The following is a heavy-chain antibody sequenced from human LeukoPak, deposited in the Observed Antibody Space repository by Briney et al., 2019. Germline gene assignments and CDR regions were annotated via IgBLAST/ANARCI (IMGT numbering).Heavy chain of an antibody. V-gene: IGHV4-59*12. D-gene: IGHD3-22*01. J-gene: IGHJ4*02. Sequence: SETLSLTCTVSGGFISSYYWSWIRQPPGKGLEWIGYIYYSGSTNYNPSLKSRVTISVDTSKNQFSLKLSSVTAADTAVYYCARESSSGYYFDYWGQGTLVTVSS. CDR2: IYYSGST. CDR1: GGFISSYY. CDR3: ARESSSGYYFDY.